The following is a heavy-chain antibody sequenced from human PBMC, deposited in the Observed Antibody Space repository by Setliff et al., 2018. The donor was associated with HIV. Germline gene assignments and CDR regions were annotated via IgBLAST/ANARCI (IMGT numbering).Heavy chain of an antibody. CDR1: GFTFSSYA. CDR3: AKDFSSLGAFDI. D-gene: IGHD2-2*01. CDR2: ISSSSSYI. Sequence: GGSLRLSCAASGFTFSSYAMHWVRQAPGKGLEWVSSISSSSSYIYYADSVKGRFTISRDNAKNSLYLQMNSLRAEDTAVYYCAKDFSSLGAFDIWGQGTMVTVSS. J-gene: IGHJ3*02. V-gene: IGHV3-21*04.